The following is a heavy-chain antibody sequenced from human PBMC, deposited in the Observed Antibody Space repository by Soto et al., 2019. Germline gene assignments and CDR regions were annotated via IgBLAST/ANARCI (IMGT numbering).Heavy chain of an antibody. CDR1: GFTFDDYA. Sequence: PGGSLRLSCAASGFTFDDYAMHWVRQAPGTGLEWVSGISWNSGSIGYADSVKGRFTISRDNAKNSLYLQMNSLRAEDTALYYCAKDVGYGDHNGAFDIWGQGTMVTVSS. CDR2: ISWNSGSI. V-gene: IGHV3-9*01. CDR3: AKDVGYGDHNGAFDI. D-gene: IGHD4-17*01. J-gene: IGHJ3*02.